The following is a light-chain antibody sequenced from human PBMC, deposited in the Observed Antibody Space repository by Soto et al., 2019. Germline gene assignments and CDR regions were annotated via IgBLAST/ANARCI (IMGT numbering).Light chain of an antibody. CDR2: STS. Sequence: DIQMTQSPSSLSASVGDRVTVTCRASQVIGNPYIGWYQQKVGRPPKRLIYSTSTLQSGVPSRFSGSGSGTEFSLTISSLQPEDSATYYCLQYWDYSWTFGQGTKVGMK. J-gene: IGKJ1*01. CDR1: QVIGNP. CDR3: LQYWDYSWT. V-gene: IGKV1-17*01.